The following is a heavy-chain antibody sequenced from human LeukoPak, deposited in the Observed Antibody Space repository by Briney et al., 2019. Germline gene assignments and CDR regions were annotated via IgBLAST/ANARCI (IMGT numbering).Heavy chain of an antibody. CDR3: ARLYYDSSGYYYYFDY. CDR2: IYYRGST. D-gene: IGHD3-22*01. J-gene: IGHJ4*02. V-gene: IGHV4-59*01. CDR1: GGSISSYY. Sequence: KASETLSLTCTVSGGSISSYYWSWIRQPPGKGLEWIGYIYYRGSTNYNPSLKSRVTISVDTSKNQFSLKLSSVTAADTAVYYCARLYYDSSGYYYYFDYWGQGTLVTVSS.